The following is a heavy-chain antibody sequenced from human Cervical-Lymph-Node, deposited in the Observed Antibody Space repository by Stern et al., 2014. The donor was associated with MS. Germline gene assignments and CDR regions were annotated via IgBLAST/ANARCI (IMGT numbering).Heavy chain of an antibody. CDR1: GFSFSRYA. Sequence: VQLLESGGGVVQPGRSLRLSCAASGFSFSRYAMHWVRQAPGKGLEWVALIWDDGSNPDYADSVTGRFTISRDNFKNTLYLQMNSLRAEDTAVYYCASAYSSSHYYFDYWGQGTLVTVSS. J-gene: IGHJ4*02. CDR2: IWDDGSNP. D-gene: IGHD6-13*01. CDR3: ASAYSSSHYYFDY. V-gene: IGHV3-33*01.